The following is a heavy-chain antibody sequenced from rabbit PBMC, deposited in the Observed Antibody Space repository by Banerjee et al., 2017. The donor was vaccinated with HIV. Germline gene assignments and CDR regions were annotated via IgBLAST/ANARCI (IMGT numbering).Heavy chain of an antibody. CDR3: VRDTWNFNL. J-gene: IGHJ4*01. CDR2: IDPVFGIT. Sequence: IGYIDPVFGITYFASWVNGRFTISRENTQNTVSLQMNSLTAADTATYFCVRDTWNFNLWGQGTLVTVS. D-gene: IGHD3-1*01. V-gene: IGHV1S47*01.